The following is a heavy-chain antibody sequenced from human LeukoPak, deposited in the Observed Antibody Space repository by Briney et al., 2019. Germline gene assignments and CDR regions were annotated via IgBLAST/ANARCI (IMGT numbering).Heavy chain of an antibody. J-gene: IGHJ4*02. CDR1: GGTFSSYT. CDR3: ARGPSYYYDSSGYQDY. D-gene: IGHD3-22*01. CDR2: IIPILGIA. Sequence: SVKVSCKASGGTFSSYTISWVRQAPGQGLEWMGRIIPILGIANYAQKFQGRVTITADKSASTAYMELSSLRSEDTAVYYCARGPSYYYDSSGYQDYWGQGTLVTVSS. V-gene: IGHV1-69*02.